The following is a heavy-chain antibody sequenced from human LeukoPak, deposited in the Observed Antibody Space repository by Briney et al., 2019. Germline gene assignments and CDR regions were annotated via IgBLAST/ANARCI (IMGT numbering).Heavy chain of an antibody. Sequence: ASVKVSCKASGYSFTSYGISWVRQAPGQGLEWMGWISAYNGNTNYAQKLQGRVTMTTDTSTSTAYMELRSLRSDDTAVYYCATHYYDSSGYYSGIDYWGQGTLVTVSS. V-gene: IGHV1-18*01. D-gene: IGHD3-22*01. J-gene: IGHJ4*02. CDR2: ISAYNGNT. CDR3: ATHYYDSSGYYSGIDY. CDR1: GYSFTSYG.